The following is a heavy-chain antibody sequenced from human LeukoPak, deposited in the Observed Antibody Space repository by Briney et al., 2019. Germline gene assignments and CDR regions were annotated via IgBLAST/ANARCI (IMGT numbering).Heavy chain of an antibody. V-gene: IGHV3-7*01. J-gene: IGHJ4*02. CDR3: ARGVIVGGITPPYYFDY. D-gene: IGHD1-26*01. Sequence: DSVKGRFTISRDNAKNSLYLQMNSLRAEDTAVYYCARGVIVGGITPPYYFDYWGQGTLVTVSS.